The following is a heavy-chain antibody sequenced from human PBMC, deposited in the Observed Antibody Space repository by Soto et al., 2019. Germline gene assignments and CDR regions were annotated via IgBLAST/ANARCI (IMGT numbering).Heavy chain of an antibody. J-gene: IGHJ6*02. CDR3: ARLYYDYV. CDR2: VSLDSDSI. Sequence: WGSLRLSCRASGSDFSTYSMNWVRQAPGQGLEWIAYVSLDSDSIQYADSVKGRFTISRDDAENSLYLQMDSLRDEDTATYYCARLYYDYVWGQGTTVTVSS. V-gene: IGHV3-48*02. D-gene: IGHD3-3*01. CDR1: GSDFSTYS.